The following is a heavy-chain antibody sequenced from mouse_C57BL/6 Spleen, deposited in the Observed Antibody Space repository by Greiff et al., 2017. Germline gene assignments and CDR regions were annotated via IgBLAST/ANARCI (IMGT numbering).Heavy chain of an antibody. CDR3: TRAYYPAWFAY. CDR1: GYTFTDYE. CDR2: IDPETGGT. Sequence: QVQLQQSGAELVRPGASVTLSCKASGYTFTDYEMHWVKQTPVHGLEWIGAIDPETGGTAYNQKFKGKAILTADKSSSTAYMELRSLTSEDSAVYYGTRAYYPAWFAYWGQGTLVTVSA. J-gene: IGHJ3*01. V-gene: IGHV1-15*01. D-gene: IGHD1-1*02.